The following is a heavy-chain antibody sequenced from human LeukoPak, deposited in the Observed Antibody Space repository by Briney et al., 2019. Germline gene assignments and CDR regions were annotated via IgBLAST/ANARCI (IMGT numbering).Heavy chain of an antibody. CDR1: GFTFSTYS. CDR2: ISGSSNSI. J-gene: IGHJ6*02. CDR3: ARLRSYDYYNGMDV. D-gene: IGHD3-16*01. V-gene: IGHV3-48*04. Sequence: PGGSLRLSCAASGFTFSTYSMNWVRQAPGKGLERVSYISGSSNSIYYADSVKGRFTISRDNAKNSLYLQMNSLRAEDTAVYYCARLRSYDYYNGMDVWGQGTTVTVSS.